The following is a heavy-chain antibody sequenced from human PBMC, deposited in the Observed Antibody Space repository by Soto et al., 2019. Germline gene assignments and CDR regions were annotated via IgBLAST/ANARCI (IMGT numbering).Heavy chain of an antibody. CDR2: IYTSGST. V-gene: IGHV4-4*07. CDR1: GGSISSYY. CDR3: ARSIPARQRWRDYYYGMDV. J-gene: IGHJ6*02. D-gene: IGHD6-6*01. Sequence: QVQLQESGPGLVKPSETLSLTCTVSGGSISSYYWSWIRQPAGKGLEWIGRIYTSGSTNYNPSLKSRVTMSVDTSKNQFSLKLSSVTAADTAVYYCARSIPARQRWRDYYYGMDVWGQGTTVTVSS.